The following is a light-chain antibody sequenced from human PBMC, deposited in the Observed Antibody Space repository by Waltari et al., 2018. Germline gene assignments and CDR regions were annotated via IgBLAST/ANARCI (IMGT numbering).Light chain of an antibody. CDR2: KVS. J-gene: IGKJ5*01. V-gene: IGKV2-30*02. CDR1: QSLVHSDGNTY. Sequence: DVVMTQSPLSLPVTLGQPASISCRSSQSLVHSDGNTYLNWLVQRRGQSPRRLIYKVSRRDARVPARFSGSGSVTDFTLKISAVEAEDVVIYYCMQGTHWPPITFGQGTRLEIK. CDR3: MQGTHWPPIT.